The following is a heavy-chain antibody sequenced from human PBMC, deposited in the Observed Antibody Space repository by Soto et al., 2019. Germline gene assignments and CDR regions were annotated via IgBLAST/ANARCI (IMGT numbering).Heavy chain of an antibody. CDR2: IYYSGST. CDR1: GCSISSSSYY. D-gene: IGHD3-9*01. J-gene: IGHJ4*02. CDR3: ARLKTYDILHKSDY. V-gene: IGHV4-39*07. Sequence: PSETLSLTCTASGCSISSSSYYWGWIRQPPGKGLEWIGSIYYSGSTYYNPSLKSRVTISLDKSKNQFSLNLSSVTAADTAVYYCARLKTYDILHKSDYWGQGSLVTVSS.